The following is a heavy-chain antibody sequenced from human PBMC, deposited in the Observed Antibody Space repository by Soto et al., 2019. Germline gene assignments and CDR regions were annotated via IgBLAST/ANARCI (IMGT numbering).Heavy chain of an antibody. Sequence: QVQLVQSGAEVKKPGASVKVACKASGYTFSSYDINWVRQATGQGLEWMGWMNPNTGNTVYAQKFQGRVTMTRNTSISTAYMELSSLRSEDTAVFYCARERAYGMDVWGQGTTVTVSS. CDR2: MNPNTGNT. CDR3: ARERAYGMDV. J-gene: IGHJ6*02. V-gene: IGHV1-8*01. CDR1: GYTFSSYD.